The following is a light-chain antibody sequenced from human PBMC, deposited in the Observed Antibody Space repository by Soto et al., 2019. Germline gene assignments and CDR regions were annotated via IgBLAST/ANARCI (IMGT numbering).Light chain of an antibody. V-gene: IGLV2-14*01. Sequence: QSALTQPASVSGAPGQSITISCTGTNSDVNYVSWHQQHPGKAPKLMIYEVSNRSSGVSNRFSGSKSGNTASLTISGLQAEDEADYYCSSSTSSSTSVFGTGTKVTVL. CDR1: NSDVNY. J-gene: IGLJ1*01. CDR3: SSSTSSSTSV. CDR2: EVS.